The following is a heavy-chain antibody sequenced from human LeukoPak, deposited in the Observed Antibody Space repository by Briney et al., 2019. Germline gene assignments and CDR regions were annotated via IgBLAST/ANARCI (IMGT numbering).Heavy chain of an antibody. V-gene: IGHV4-59*08. CDR3: ARLDSGDHGNIPH. J-gene: IGHJ1*01. CDR2: IYHTGTT. CDR1: GGSLSPYY. D-gene: IGHD1-26*01. Sequence: PSETLSLTCTVSGGSLSPYYWTWIRQPPGKGLEWNGNIYHTGTTRYNPSLNSRVTISVETSKNQFSLRLNSVTAADTATYYCARLDSGDHGNIPHWGQGTLVTVSS.